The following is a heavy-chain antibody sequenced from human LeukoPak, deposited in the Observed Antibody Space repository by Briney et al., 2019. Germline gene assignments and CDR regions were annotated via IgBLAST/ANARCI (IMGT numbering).Heavy chain of an antibody. D-gene: IGHD3-16*02. CDR2: INYSGST. V-gene: IGHV4-39*01. Sequence: PSETLSLTCTVSGGSISSSGFYWDWIRQPPGKGLEWIGSINYSGSTYYNPSLKRRVTISVDTSKNQFSLKLSSVTAADTAVYYCARGPLSWYFDLWGRGTLVTVSS. CDR3: ARGPLSWYFDL. CDR1: GGSISSSGFY. J-gene: IGHJ2*01.